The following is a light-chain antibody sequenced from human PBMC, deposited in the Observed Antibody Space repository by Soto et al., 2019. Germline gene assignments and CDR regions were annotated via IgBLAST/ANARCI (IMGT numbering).Light chain of an antibody. Sequence: QSALTQPASVSGSPGQSITISCTGTSSDVGSGNFVSWFQQHPGKAPKLMIYEVTNRPSGVSYRFSGSKSGNTASLTISGLQAEDEADYYCSSFTNTNTWVFGGGTKLTVL. CDR2: EVT. V-gene: IGLV2-14*01. J-gene: IGLJ3*02. CDR3: SSFTNTNTWV. CDR1: SSDVGSGNF.